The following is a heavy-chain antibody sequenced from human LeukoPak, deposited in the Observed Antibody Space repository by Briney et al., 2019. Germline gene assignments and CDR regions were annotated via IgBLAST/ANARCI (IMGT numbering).Heavy chain of an antibody. CDR2: IYTSGST. CDR3: ARASHDYGDYSHFDY. J-gene: IGHJ4*02. Sequence: SQTLSLTCTVSGGSISSGSYYWSWIRQPAGKGLEWIGRIYTSGSTNYNPSLGSRVTISVDTSKNQFSLKLSSVTAADTAVYYCARASHDYGDYSHFDYWGQGTLVTVSS. D-gene: IGHD4-17*01. V-gene: IGHV4-61*02. CDR1: GGSISSGSYY.